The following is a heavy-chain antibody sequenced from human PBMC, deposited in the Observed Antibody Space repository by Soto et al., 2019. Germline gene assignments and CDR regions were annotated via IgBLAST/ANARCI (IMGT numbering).Heavy chain of an antibody. V-gene: IGHV4-30-4*01. Sequence: PSETLSLTCTVSGGSISSDGYYWSWIRQPPGKGLEWIGYIYYSGTISYSGTTYYNPSLKSRVTISVDTSKNQSSLRLSSVTATDTAVYYCARGSLTVTTPEGKFDYWGQGTLVTVSS. D-gene: IGHD4-17*01. J-gene: IGHJ4*02. CDR2: IYYSGTISYSGTT. CDR1: GGSISSDGYY. CDR3: ARGSLTVTTPEGKFDY.